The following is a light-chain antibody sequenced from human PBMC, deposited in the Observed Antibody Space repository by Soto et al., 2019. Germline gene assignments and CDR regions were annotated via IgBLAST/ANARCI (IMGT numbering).Light chain of an antibody. V-gene: IGKV3-15*01. CDR3: QHYFNWPYT. CDR1: QSVTSN. Sequence: DIVMTQSPATLSVSPGERATLSCRASQSVTSNLAWYQQKPGRAPRLLIYGASTRATGIPATFSGSGSGTEFTLTISNLQSEDFALYYCQHYFNWPYTFGQGTRLEIK. J-gene: IGKJ5*01. CDR2: GAS.